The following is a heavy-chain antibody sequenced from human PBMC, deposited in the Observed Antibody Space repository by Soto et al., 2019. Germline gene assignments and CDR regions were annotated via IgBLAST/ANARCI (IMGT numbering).Heavy chain of an antibody. CDR2: ISSSGSTI. D-gene: IGHD6-19*01. V-gene: IGHV3-48*03. CDR1: GFTFSSYE. J-gene: IGHJ3*02. CDR3: ARAGSGWYLDAFDI. Sequence: EVQLVESGGGLVQPGGSLRLSCAASGFTFSSYEMNWVRQAPGKGLEWVSYISSSGSTIYYADSVKGRFTISRDNAKNSLYLQMNSLRAEDTAVYYCARAGSGWYLDAFDIWGQGTMVTVSS.